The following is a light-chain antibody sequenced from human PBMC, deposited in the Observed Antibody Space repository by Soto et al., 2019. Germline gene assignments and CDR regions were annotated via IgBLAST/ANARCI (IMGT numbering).Light chain of an antibody. J-gene: IGKJ1*01. CDR1: ESVSTF. CDR3: QHYYNWRPR. CDR2: EAS. V-gene: IGKV3D-15*01. Sequence: EIVLTQSPATLSLSPGERATLSCRASESVSTFLAWYQQKPGQAPRLLIYEASSRATGIPARFSGGGSGTEFTLTISRLLSEDFAVYYCQHYYNWRPRFGQGTKVEIK.